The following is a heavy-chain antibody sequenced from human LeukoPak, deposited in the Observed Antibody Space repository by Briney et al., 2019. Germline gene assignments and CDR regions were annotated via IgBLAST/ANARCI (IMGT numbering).Heavy chain of an antibody. CDR2: IYPGDSDT. Sequence: GESLKISCKGSGYSVTSYWIGWVRQMPGKGLEWMGIIYPGDSDTRYSPSFQGQVTISADKSISTAYLQWSSLKASDTAMYYCARMSGSYTSHGRYAFDIWGQGTMVTVSS. D-gene: IGHD1-26*01. J-gene: IGHJ3*02. V-gene: IGHV5-51*01. CDR3: ARMSGSYTSHGRYAFDI. CDR1: GYSVTSYW.